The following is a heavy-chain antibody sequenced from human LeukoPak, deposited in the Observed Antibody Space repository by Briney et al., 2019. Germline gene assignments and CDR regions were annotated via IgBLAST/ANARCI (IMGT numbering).Heavy chain of an antibody. CDR2: IYYSGST. D-gene: IGHD4-23*01. CDR3: AREVGGGNAFDY. J-gene: IGHJ4*02. V-gene: IGHV4-59*01. Sequence: PSETLSLTCTVSGGSISSYYWSWIRKPPGKGLEWIGYIYYSGSTNYNPSPKSRVTISVDTSKNQFSLKLSSVTAADTAVYYCAREVGGGNAFDYWGQGTLVTVSS. CDR1: GGSISSYY.